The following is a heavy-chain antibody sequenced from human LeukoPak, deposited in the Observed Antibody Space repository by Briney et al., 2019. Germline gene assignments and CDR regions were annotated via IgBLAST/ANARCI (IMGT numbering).Heavy chain of an antibody. CDR3: ARDHPSIVVPAAIGYYYYYMDV. D-gene: IGHD2-2*02. CDR1: GGSISSSSYY. V-gene: IGHV4-39*07. CDR2: IYYSGST. Sequence: PSETLSLTCTVSGGSISSSSYYWGWIRQPPGKGLEWIGSIYYSGSTHYNPSLKSRVTISVDTSKNQFSLKLSSVTAADTAVYYCARDHPSIVVPAAIGYYYYYMDVWGKGTTVTISS. J-gene: IGHJ6*03.